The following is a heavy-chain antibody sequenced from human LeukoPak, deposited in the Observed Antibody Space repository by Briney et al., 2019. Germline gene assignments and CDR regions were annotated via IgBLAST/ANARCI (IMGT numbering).Heavy chain of an antibody. V-gene: IGHV3-21*01. J-gene: IGHJ4*02. CDR3: VRSPGSFWNFDY. D-gene: IGHD1-26*01. Sequence: GGSLRLSCAASGFTFDTYSMSWVRQAPGKGLEWVSSISSSSSYIYYADSVKGRFTISRDNAKNSLYLQMNSQRAEDTAVYYCVRSPGSFWNFDYWGQGTLVTVSS. CDR1: GFTFDTYS. CDR2: ISSSSSYI.